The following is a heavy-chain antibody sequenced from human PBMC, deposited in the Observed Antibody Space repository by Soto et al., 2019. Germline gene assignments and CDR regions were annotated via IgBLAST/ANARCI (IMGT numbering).Heavy chain of an antibody. D-gene: IGHD2-2*02. CDR1: GFTFSSYS. Sequence: EVQLVESGGGLVKPGGSLRLSCAASGFTFSSYSMNWVRQAPGKGLEWVSSISSSSSYIYYADSVKGRFTISRDNAKNSLYLQMNSLRAEDTAVYYCASDLEEVVVPAAIVIYMDVWGKGTTVTVSS. V-gene: IGHV3-21*01. CDR3: ASDLEEVVVPAAIVIYMDV. CDR2: ISSSSSYI. J-gene: IGHJ6*03.